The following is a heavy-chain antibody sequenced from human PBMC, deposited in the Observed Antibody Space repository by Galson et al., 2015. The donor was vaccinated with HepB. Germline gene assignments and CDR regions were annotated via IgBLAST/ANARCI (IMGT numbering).Heavy chain of an antibody. D-gene: IGHD6-19*01. J-gene: IGHJ6*03. CDR1: GFTFSAYG. CDR3: ARDREEAVAAWSYRTMDV. V-gene: IGHV3-33*01. Sequence: SLRLSCAASGFTFSAYGVHWIRQAPGKGLEWVAVIWHDGRSKYYAESVRGRFTISRDNSKNTLYLQMNSLRAEDTAVYYCARDREEAVAAWSYRTMDVWGKGPTVSVSS. CDR2: IWHDGRSK.